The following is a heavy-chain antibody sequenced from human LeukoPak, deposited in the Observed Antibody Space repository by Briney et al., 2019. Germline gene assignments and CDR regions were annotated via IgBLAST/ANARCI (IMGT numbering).Heavy chain of an antibody. CDR1: GXSFTSYC. J-gene: IGHJ4*02. CDR2: IYPGDSDT. Sequence: GESLKISFKGSGXSFTSYCIGWVRQMPGKVLEWMGIIYPGDSDTRYSPSFQGQVTISADKSISTAYLQWSSLKASDTAMYYCARRCYYDSSGYLIVDYWGQGTLVTVSS. V-gene: IGHV5-51*01. CDR3: ARRCYYDSSGYLIVDY. D-gene: IGHD3-22*01.